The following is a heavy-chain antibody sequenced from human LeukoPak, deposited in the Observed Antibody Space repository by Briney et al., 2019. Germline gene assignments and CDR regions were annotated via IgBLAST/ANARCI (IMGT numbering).Heavy chain of an antibody. CDR1: GFTFSTCC. J-gene: IGHJ1*01. CDR2: IKQDGSGK. D-gene: IGHD3-10*01. Sequence: PGGSLRLSCEVSGFTFSTCCMSWVRQSPGKGLEWVANIKQDGSGKYYVDSVKGRFTISRDNAKNSLYLQMNSLRAEDTAVYYCVRGPGSGAEDASAEDFQYWGQGTMVTVSS. V-gene: IGHV3-7*01. CDR3: VRGPGSGAEDASAEDFQY.